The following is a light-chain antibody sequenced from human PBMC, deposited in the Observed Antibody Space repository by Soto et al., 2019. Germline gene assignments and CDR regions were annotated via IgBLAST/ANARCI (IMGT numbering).Light chain of an antibody. CDR1: QSVSSY. J-gene: IGKJ1*01. CDR3: QHRSNWPLT. CDR2: DVS. V-gene: IGKV3-11*01. Sequence: EIVLTQSPATLSLSPGERATLSCRASQSVSSYLGWYQQKPGQAPRLLIYDVSNRATGVPARFSGSGSGTDFTLTISSLEPEDFAVYYCQHRSNWPLTFGQGPKVDIK.